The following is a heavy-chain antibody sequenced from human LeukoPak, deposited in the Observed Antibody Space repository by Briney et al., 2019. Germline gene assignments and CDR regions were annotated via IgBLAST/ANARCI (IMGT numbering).Heavy chain of an antibody. J-gene: IGHJ6*03. V-gene: IGHV3-9*01. CDR2: ISWNSGSI. CDR1: GFTFDDYA. Sequence: GGSLRLSCAASGFTFDDYAMHWVRQAPGKGLEWVSGISWNSGSIGYADSVKGRFTISRDNAKNSLYLQMNSLRAEDTALYYCAKGSYYYYMDVWDKGTTVTVSS. CDR3: AKGSYYYYMDV.